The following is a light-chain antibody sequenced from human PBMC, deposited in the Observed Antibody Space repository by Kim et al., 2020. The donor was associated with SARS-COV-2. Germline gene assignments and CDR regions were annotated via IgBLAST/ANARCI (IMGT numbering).Light chain of an antibody. CDR1: KLGDKY. J-gene: IGLJ1*01. CDR3: QAWDSSIYV. CDR2: RDN. V-gene: IGLV3-1*01. Sequence: SYELTQPPSVSVSPGQTASITCSGDKLGDKYASWYQQKPGQTPVVVIFRDNRRPSGIPERFSGSNSGNTATLTISGTQAMDEADYYCQAWDSSIYVFGTETKVTVL.